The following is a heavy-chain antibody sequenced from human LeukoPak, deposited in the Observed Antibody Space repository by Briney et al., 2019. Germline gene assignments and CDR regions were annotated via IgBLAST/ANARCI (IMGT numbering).Heavy chain of an antibody. CDR3: ARAIPFGYYLGGNYYERSSHGFDI. V-gene: IGHV1-8*01. J-gene: IGHJ3*02. D-gene: IGHD2-15*01. CDR2: MNPKSGNT. CDR1: GYTFTSYD. Sequence: ASVKVSCKASGYTFTSYDVNWVRQAAGQGLEWMGWMNPKSGNTGYAQKLQGRVTMTRDTSSNTAYMELSSLYSEVTAVYYCARAIPFGYYLGGNYYERSSHGFDIWGQGTVVTVSS.